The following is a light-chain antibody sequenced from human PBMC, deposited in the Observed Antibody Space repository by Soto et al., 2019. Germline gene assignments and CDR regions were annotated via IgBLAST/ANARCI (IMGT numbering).Light chain of an antibody. J-gene: IGLJ2*01. CDR2: DDN. CDR1: SSNIGNNY. CDR3: ATWDSRLSAGRVV. Sequence: QSVLTQPPSVSAAPGQKVTISCSGSSSNIGNNYVSWYQQLPGTAPKLLIYDDNKRPSGIPDRFSGSKSGTSATLGITGLQTGDEADYYCATWDSRLSAGRVVFGGGTKLTVL. V-gene: IGLV1-51*01.